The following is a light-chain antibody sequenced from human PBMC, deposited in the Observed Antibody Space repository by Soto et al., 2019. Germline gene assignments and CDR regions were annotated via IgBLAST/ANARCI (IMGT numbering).Light chain of an antibody. CDR1: QSVGSSY. V-gene: IGKV3-20*01. CDR2: GAS. CDR3: QQYGSSPYT. Sequence: EIVLTQSPGTLSLSPGERATLSCRASQSVGSSYLAWYQQKPGQAPRLLIYGASSRATGVPDRFTGSGSGADFTLTISRLEPADVAVFYCQQYGSSPYTFGQGTKLEI. J-gene: IGKJ2*01.